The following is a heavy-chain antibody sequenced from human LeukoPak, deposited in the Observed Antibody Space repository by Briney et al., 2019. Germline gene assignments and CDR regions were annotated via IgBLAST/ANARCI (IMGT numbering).Heavy chain of an antibody. V-gene: IGHV4-38-2*02. Sequence: NPSETLSLTCTVSGFSISSGYYWGWIRPPPGKGLEWIGSIYHSGTTYHNPSLKSRVTISVDTSKNQFSLTLSSVTAADTAVYYCASYGDYVAHWGQGTLDIVSS. J-gene: IGHJ4*02. CDR3: ASYGDYVAH. D-gene: IGHD4-17*01. CDR1: GFSISSGYY. CDR2: IYHSGTT.